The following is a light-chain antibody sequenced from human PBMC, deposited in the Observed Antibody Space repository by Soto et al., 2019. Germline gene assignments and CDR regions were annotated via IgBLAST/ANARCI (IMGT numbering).Light chain of an antibody. J-gene: IGKJ4*01. CDR3: QQYDNWPPA. V-gene: IGKV3-15*01. Sequence: EIVMTQSPATLSVSPGGRATLSCRASQSVSSYLAWYQQKPGQAPRLLFYGASTRATGIPARFSGSGSGTEFTLTISSLQSEDFAIYYCQQYDNWPPAFGGGTKVEIK. CDR1: QSVSSY. CDR2: GAS.